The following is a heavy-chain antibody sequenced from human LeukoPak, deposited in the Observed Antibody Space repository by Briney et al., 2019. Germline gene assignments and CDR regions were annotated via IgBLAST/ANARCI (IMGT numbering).Heavy chain of an antibody. V-gene: IGHV1-69*06. CDR2: IIPIFGTA. CDR1: GGTFSSYA. D-gene: IGHD3-10*01. CDR3: ARGIYGSGSYPPDY. Sequence: SVKVSSTASGGTFSSYAISWVRQAPGQGLEWMGGIIPIFGTANYAQKFQGRVTITADKSTSTAYMELSSLRSEDTAVYYCARGIYGSGSYPPDYWGQGTLVTVSS. J-gene: IGHJ4*02.